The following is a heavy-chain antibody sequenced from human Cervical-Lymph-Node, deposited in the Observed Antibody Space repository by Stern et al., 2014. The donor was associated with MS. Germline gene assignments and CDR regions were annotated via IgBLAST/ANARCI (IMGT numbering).Heavy chain of an antibody. Sequence: QAQLVQSGAEVKKPGSSVKVSCKASGGTFSSYAISWVRQAPGQGLEWMGGIIPIFGTANYAQKFQGRVTITADESTSTAYMELSSLRSEDTAVYYCARPTTDSSGYYYYYGMDVWGQGTTVTVSS. J-gene: IGHJ6*02. V-gene: IGHV1-69*12. D-gene: IGHD3-22*01. CDR2: IIPIFGTA. CDR3: ARPTTDSSGYYYYYGMDV. CDR1: GGTFSSYA.